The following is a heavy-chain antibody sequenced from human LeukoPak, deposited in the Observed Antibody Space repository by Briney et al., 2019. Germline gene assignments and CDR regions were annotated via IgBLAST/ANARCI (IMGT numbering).Heavy chain of an antibody. CDR2: IYYSGSA. V-gene: IGHV4-39*01. J-gene: IGHJ4*02. D-gene: IGHD2-15*01. CDR3: ARTYCRGGSCHFDY. Sequence: SSETLSLTCSVSGGSISSSSSYWGWIRQPPGKGLEWIGTIYYSGSANYNPSLKSRVTISVDTSKNQISLKLSSVTAADTAVYYCARTYCRGGSCHFDYWGQGTLVTVSS. CDR1: GGSISSSSSY.